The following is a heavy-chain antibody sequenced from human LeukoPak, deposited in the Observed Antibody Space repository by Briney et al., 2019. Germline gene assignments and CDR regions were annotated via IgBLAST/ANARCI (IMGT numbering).Heavy chain of an antibody. CDR1: GGSISGSSYY. CDR3: ARVGGYDILTGYHYYYMDV. D-gene: IGHD3-9*01. Sequence: SETLSLTCTVSGGSISGSSYYWGWIRQPPGKGLEWIGSIYYSGSTYYNPSLKSRVTISVDTSKNQFSLKLSSVTAADTAVYYCARVGGYDILTGYHYYYMDVWGKGTTVTISS. CDR2: IYYSGST. V-gene: IGHV4-39*07. J-gene: IGHJ6*03.